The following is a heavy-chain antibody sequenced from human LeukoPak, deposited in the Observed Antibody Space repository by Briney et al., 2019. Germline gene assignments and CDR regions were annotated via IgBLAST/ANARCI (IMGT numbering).Heavy chain of an antibody. CDR2: KRYDGSNK. CDR3: AKGDDFWSGYYQDAFDI. D-gene: IGHD3-3*01. V-gene: IGHV3-30*02. J-gene: IGHJ3*02. Sequence: PVGTLRLSCASSGFTISSYGMHWVRQAPSKGLELVAFKRYDGSNKYFADSVKGRFTISRDNSKNTLYLQMNSLRAEDTAVYYCAKGDDFWSGYYQDAFDIWGQGTMVTVSS. CDR1: GFTISSYG.